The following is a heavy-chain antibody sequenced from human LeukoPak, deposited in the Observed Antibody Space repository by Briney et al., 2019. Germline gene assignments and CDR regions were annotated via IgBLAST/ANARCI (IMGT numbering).Heavy chain of an antibody. V-gene: IGHV4-38-2*02. CDR1: GYSISSDYY. CDR2: VHHSGRT. Sequence: PSETLSLTCTGSGYSISSDYYWGWIRQPPGEGLEWIGSVHHSGRTYYNPSLKSRVTISVYTSKNQFSLKLNSVTAADTAVYYCARDHLANLASRLFDPWGQGSLVTVSS. J-gene: IGHJ5*02. D-gene: IGHD3-3*01. CDR3: ARDHLANLASRLFDP.